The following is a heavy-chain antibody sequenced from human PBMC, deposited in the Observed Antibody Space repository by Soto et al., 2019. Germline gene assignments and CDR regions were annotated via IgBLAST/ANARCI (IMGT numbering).Heavy chain of an antibody. J-gene: IGHJ6*02. CDR3: ARGQEMATITNYYYYGMDV. CDR2: INPNSGGT. CDR1: GYTFTGYY. V-gene: IGHV1-2*02. Sequence: SVKVSCEASGYTFTGYYMHWVRQAPGQGLEWMGWINPNSGGTNYAQKFQGRVTMTRDTSISTAYMELSRLRSDDTAVYYCARGQEMATITNYYYYGMDVWGQGTTVTVSS. D-gene: IGHD5-12*01.